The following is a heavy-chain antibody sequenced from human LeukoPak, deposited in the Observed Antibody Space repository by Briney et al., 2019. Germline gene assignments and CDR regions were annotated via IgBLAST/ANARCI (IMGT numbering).Heavy chain of an antibody. D-gene: IGHD2-8*02. V-gene: IGHV3-23*01. Sequence: GGSLRLSCAASGFTFSSYAMSWVRQTPGKGLEWVSAIRSTGGSTNYADSVKGRFTISRDNSKNTLFLQMNSLRAEDTAVYYCAKDTLGYCTGGVCSHFDYWGQGTLVTVSS. CDR1: GFTFSSYA. CDR3: AKDTLGYCTGGVCSHFDY. CDR2: IRSTGGST. J-gene: IGHJ4*02.